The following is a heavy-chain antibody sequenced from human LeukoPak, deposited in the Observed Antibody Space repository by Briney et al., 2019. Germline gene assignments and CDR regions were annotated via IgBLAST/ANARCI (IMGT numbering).Heavy chain of an antibody. CDR2: IYYSGST. J-gene: IGHJ5*02. Sequence: PSETLSLTCTVSGGSFSSSSYYWGWIRQPPGKGLEWIGSIYYSGSTYYNPSLKSRVTISVDTSKNQFSLKLSSVTAADTAVYYCARVLRFLEWSENSFDPWGQGALVTVSS. CDR1: GGSFSSSSYY. D-gene: IGHD3-3*01. V-gene: IGHV4-39*01. CDR3: ARVLRFLEWSENSFDP.